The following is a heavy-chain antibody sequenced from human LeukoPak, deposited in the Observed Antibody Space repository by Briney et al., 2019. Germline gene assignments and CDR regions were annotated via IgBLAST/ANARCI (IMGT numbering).Heavy chain of an antibody. CDR2: ISGTTATI. CDR3: ARGTRDYYDSSDYYFDY. J-gene: IGHJ4*02. Sequence: GGSLRLSCAASGFTFSSYAMSWVRQAPGKGLEWVSGISGTTATIHYADSVKGRFTISRDNSKNTLYLQMNSLGAEDTAVYYCARGTRDYYDSSDYYFDYWGQGTLVTVSS. V-gene: IGHV3-23*01. CDR1: GFTFSSYA. D-gene: IGHD3-22*01.